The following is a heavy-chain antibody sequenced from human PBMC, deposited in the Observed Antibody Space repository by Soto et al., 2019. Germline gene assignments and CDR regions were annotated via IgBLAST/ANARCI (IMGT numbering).Heavy chain of an antibody. V-gene: IGHV4-59*08. J-gene: IGHJ6*03. CDR3: ARGISGYCSGGSCSFYYYMDV. Sequence: SETLSLTCTVSGGSINNHYWSWIRQPPGKGLEWIGYIYYTGSTNYNPSLKSRVTISVDTSKNQFSLKLSSVTAADTAVYYCARGISGYCSGGSCSFYYYMDVWGKGTTVTVSS. CDR1: GGSINNHY. D-gene: IGHD2-15*01. CDR2: IYYTGST.